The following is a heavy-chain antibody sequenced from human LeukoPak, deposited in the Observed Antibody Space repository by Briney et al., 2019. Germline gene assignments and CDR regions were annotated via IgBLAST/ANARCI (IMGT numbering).Heavy chain of an antibody. CDR2: IRYDGSNK. V-gene: IGHV3-30*02. CDR3: AKSPGALPYYFDY. D-gene: IGHD4-17*01. Sequence: GGSLRLSCAASGFTFSSYGMHWVRQAPGKGLEWVAFIRYDGSNKYYADSVKGRFTISRDNSKNTLYLQMNSLRAEDTAVYYCAKSPGALPYYFDYWGQGTLVTVSS. J-gene: IGHJ4*02. CDR1: GFTFSSYG.